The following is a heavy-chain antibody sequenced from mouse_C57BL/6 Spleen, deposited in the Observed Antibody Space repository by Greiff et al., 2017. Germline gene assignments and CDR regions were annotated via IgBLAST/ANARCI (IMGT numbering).Heavy chain of an antibody. CDR3: ARGEDLLLAWFAY. CDR1: GYTFTSYW. V-gene: IGHV1-52*01. J-gene: IGHJ3*01. D-gene: IGHD1-1*01. CDR2: IDPSDSET. Sequence: VQLQQSGAELVRPGSSVKLSCKASGYTFTSYWMHWVKQRPIQGLEWIGNIDPSDSETHYNQKFKDKATLTVDKSSSTAYMQLSSLTSEDSAVYYCARGEDLLLAWFAYWGQGTLVTVSA.